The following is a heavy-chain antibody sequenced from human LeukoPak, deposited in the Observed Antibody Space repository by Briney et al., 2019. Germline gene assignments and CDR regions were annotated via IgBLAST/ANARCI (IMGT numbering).Heavy chain of an antibody. V-gene: IGHV4-61*02. D-gene: IGHD3-10*01. J-gene: IGHJ4*02. CDR1: GGSISSGSYY. CDR3: ARGPTYGSGSFIDY. Sequence: SQTLSLTCTVSGGSISSGSYYWSWIRQPAGKGLEWIGRLYTSGSTNYSPSLKSRVTMSVDTSKSKFALKLSSVTAADTAVYYCARGPTYGSGSFIDYWGQGTLVTVSS. CDR2: LYTSGST.